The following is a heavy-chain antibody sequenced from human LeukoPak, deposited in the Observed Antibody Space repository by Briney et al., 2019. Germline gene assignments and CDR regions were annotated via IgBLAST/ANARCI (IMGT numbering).Heavy chain of an antibody. CDR1: GFPFSYYY. Sequence: GALSLSCAASGFPFSYYYMSWIRQAPGKGPEWVSYISSSGSTIYYADSVKGRFTISRDNAKNSLYLQMNSLRAEDTAIYYCVREFIIPERAFDIWGQGTMVTVSS. J-gene: IGHJ3*02. D-gene: IGHD3-3*01. V-gene: IGHV3-11*04. CDR2: ISSSGSTI. CDR3: VREFIIPERAFDI.